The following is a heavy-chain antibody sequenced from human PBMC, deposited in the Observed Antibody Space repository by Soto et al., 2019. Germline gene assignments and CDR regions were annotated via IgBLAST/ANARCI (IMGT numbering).Heavy chain of an antibody. CDR1: GFTFSSYS. CDR3: AREPADSSGYSFDY. V-gene: IGHV3-30-3*01. J-gene: IGHJ4*02. Sequence: PGGSLRLSCAASGFTFSSYSMHWVRQAPGKGLEWVAVISYDGSNKYYADSVKGRFTISRDNSKNTLYLQMNSLRAEDTAVYYCAREPADSSGYSFDYWGQGTLVTVSS. D-gene: IGHD3-22*01. CDR2: ISYDGSNK.